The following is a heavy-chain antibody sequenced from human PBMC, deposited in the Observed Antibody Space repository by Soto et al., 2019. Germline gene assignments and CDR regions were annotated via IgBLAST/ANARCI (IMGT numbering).Heavy chain of an antibody. D-gene: IGHD3-10*01. CDR1: GFTFSSYA. CDR2: ISGSGGST. Sequence: VGSLRLSCAASGFTFSSYAMSWVRQAPGKGLEWVSAISGSGGSTYYADSVKGRFTISRDNSKNTLYLQMNSLRAEDTAVYYCAKDTQSIGGIWFDPWGQGTLVTVSS. J-gene: IGHJ5*02. V-gene: IGHV3-23*01. CDR3: AKDTQSIGGIWFDP.